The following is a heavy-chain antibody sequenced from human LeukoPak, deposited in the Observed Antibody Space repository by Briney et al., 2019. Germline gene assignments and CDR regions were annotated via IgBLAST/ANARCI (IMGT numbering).Heavy chain of an antibody. CDR1: GFTFSSYA. Sequence: GGSLRLSCAASGFTFSSYAMTWVRQGPGKGREWVSTIDTRGATFYADSVKGRFTISRDNSKNTLYLQMNSLRDEDTALYYCAKKATVITPGNYFDYWGQGTLVPVSS. D-gene: IGHD4-23*01. J-gene: IGHJ4*02. CDR2: IDTRGAT. CDR3: AKKATVITPGNYFDY. V-gene: IGHV3-23*01.